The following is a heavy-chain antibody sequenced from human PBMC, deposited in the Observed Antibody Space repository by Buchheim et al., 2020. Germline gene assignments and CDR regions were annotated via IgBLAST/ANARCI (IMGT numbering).Heavy chain of an antibody. CDR1: GFTFSSYG. CDR3: AKVEKRGWWLGYFFDC. Sequence: QVQLVESGGVVVQPGRSLRLSCAASGFTFSSYGMHWVRQAPGKGLEWVAVIWYDGSNKYYADSVKGRFTISRDNAKNILYLRMDNLRPGDTTAYYCAKVEKRGWWLGYFFDCGGKGTL. J-gene: IGHJ4*02. CDR2: IWYDGSNK. D-gene: IGHD2-8*02. V-gene: IGHV3-33*06.